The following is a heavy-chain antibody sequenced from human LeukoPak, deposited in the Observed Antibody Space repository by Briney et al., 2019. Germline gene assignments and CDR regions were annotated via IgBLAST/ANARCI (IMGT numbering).Heavy chain of an antibody. Sequence: ASVKVSCKASGGTFSSYAISWVRQAPGQGLEWMGGIIPIFGTANYAQKFRGRVTIIADKSTRTAYMELSSLRSEDTAVYYCARDYYDSSGYYYRFAFDIWGQGTMVTVSS. CDR2: IIPIFGTA. J-gene: IGHJ3*02. D-gene: IGHD3-22*01. V-gene: IGHV1-69*06. CDR1: GGTFSSYA. CDR3: ARDYYDSSGYYYRFAFDI.